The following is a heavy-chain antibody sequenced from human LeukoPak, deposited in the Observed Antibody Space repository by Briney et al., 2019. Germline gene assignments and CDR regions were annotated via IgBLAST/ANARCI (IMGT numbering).Heavy chain of an antibody. CDR3: AKYCSSTSCYDYYFDY. V-gene: IGHV3-23*01. CDR1: GFTFSSYA. D-gene: IGHD2-2*01. CDR2: ISGSGGST. Sequence: GGSLRLSCAASGFTFSSYAMSWVRQAPGKGLEWVSAISGSGGSTYYADPVKGRFTISRDNSKNTLYLQMNSLRAEDTAVYYCAKYCSSTSCYDYYFDYWGQGTLVTVSS. J-gene: IGHJ4*02.